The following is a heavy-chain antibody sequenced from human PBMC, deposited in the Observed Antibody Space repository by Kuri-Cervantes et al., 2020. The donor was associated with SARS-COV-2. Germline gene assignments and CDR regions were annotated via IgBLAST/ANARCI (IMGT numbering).Heavy chain of an antibody. Sequence: SETLSLTCTVSGGSISGSSSYYWGWIRQPPGKGLEWIGTIYHSGSTYYNPSLKSRVTISVDTSKNQFSLKLSSVTAADTAVYYCARGEYDFWSGYYRSTYFDYWGQGTLVTVSS. CDR2: IYHSGST. D-gene: IGHD3-3*01. CDR1: GGSISGSSSYY. CDR3: ARGEYDFWSGYYRSTYFDY. V-gene: IGHV4-39*07. J-gene: IGHJ4*02.